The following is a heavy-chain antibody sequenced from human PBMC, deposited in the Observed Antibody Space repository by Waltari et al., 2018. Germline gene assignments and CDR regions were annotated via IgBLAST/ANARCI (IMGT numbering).Heavy chain of an antibody. Sequence: EVQLVQSGAEVKTPGESLTISCKGSAYSFTSYWIGWLRQMPGKGLEWMGIIYPGDSDTRYSPSFQGQVTISADKSISTAYLQWSSLKASDTAMYYCARHSGSNYEGVGYWGQGTLVTVSS. D-gene: IGHD4-4*01. V-gene: IGHV5-51*01. CDR1: AYSFTSYW. CDR2: IYPGDSDT. CDR3: ARHSGSNYEGVGY. J-gene: IGHJ4*02.